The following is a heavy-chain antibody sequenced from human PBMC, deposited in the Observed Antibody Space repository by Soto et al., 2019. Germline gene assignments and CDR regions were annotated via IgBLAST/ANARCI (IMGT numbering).Heavy chain of an antibody. CDR1: GFTFSNYG. Sequence: PGGSLRLSCAASGFTFSNYGMHWVRQAPGKGLEWLAIIWYDGTDQYYADSVKGRFTISRDNSKNTLHLQMNSLRAEDTAVYYCATLMEWEPLGFDYWGQGTLVTVSS. V-gene: IGHV3-33*01. CDR2: IWYDGTDQ. D-gene: IGHD1-26*01. CDR3: ATLMEWEPLGFDY. J-gene: IGHJ4*02.